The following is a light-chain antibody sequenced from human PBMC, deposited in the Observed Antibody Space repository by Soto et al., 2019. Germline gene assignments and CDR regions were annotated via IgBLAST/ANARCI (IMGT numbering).Light chain of an antibody. CDR2: VAS. J-gene: IGKJ1*01. Sequence: DIQMTQSPSSLSASVGDRVTIACRSSQSISRYLNWYQQKPGKAPNLLIYVASSLQSEVPSRFSGSGSGTEFTLTISSLQPDDFATYYCQQYNSYSAFGQGTKVDIK. CDR3: QQYNSYSA. CDR1: QSISRY. V-gene: IGKV1-39*01.